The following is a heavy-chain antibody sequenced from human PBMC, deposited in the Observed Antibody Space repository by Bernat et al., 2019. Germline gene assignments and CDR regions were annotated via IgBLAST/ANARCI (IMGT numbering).Heavy chain of an antibody. J-gene: IGHJ4*02. V-gene: IGHV4-30-4*01. CDR1: GGSISSGDYY. CDR2: IYYSGST. D-gene: IGHD3-22*01. Sequence: QVQLQVSGPGLVKPSQTLSLTCTVSGGSISSGDYYWSWIRQPPGKGLEWIGYIYYSGSTYYNPSLKSRVTISVDTSKNQFSLKLSSVTAADTAVYYCARDRTNYYDSSGAETDYWGQGTLVTVSS. CDR3: ARDRTNYYDSSGAETDY.